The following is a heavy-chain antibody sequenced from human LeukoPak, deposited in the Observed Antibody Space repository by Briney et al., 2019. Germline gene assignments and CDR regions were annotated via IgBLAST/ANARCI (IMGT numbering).Heavy chain of an antibody. CDR3: ARVGIVATISVGTGVGYYFDY. CDR1: GGSISSGSYY. Sequence: PSETLSLTCTVSGGSISSGSYYWSWIRQPAGKGLEWIGRIYTSGSTNYNPSLKSRVTISVDTSKNQFSLKLSSVTAADTAVYYCARVGIVATISVGTGVGYYFDYWGQGTLVTVSS. D-gene: IGHD5-12*01. V-gene: IGHV4-61*02. CDR2: IYTSGST. J-gene: IGHJ4*02.